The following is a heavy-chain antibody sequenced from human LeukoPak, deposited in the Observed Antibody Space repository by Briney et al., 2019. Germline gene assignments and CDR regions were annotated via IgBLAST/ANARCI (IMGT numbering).Heavy chain of an antibody. CDR3: ARQGPGVVSWPSRPFTYFDY. CDR1: GGSFSGYY. CDR2: INHSGST. D-gene: IGHD6-13*01. J-gene: IGHJ4*02. Sequence: PSETLSLTCAVYGGSFSGYYWSWIRQPPGKGLEWIGEINHSGSTNYNPSLKSRVTISVDTSKNQFSLKLSSVTAADTAVYYCARQGPGVVSWPSRPFTYFDYWGQGTLVTVSS. V-gene: IGHV4-34*01.